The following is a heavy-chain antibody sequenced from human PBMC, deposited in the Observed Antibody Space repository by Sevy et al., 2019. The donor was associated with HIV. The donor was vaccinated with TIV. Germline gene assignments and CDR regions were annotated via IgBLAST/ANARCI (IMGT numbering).Heavy chain of an antibody. J-gene: IGHJ4*01. Sequence: GGSLRLPCAASGFTFDDYAMHWVRQAPGKGLEWVSGISWNSASIDYADSVKGRFTISRDNAKNSLYLQMKSLRADDTALYYCARDRDDGYCTNGVCFNFDNWGQGTLVTVSS. CDR2: ISWNSASI. V-gene: IGHV3-9*01. CDR3: ARDRDDGYCTNGVCFNFDN. D-gene: IGHD2-8*01. CDR1: GFTFDDYA.